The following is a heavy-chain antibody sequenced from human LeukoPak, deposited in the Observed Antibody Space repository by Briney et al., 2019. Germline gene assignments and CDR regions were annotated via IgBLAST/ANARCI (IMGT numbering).Heavy chain of an antibody. CDR2: IYYSGST. CDR3: ARVGPQGRYYYYYYMDV. CDR1: GGSFSGYY. V-gene: IGHV4-59*01. Sequence: SETLSLTCAAYGGSFSGYYWSWIRQPPGKGLEWIGYIYYSGSTNYNPSLKSRVIISVDTSKNQFSLKLSSVTAADTAVYYCARVGPQGRYYYYYYMDVWGKGTTVTISS. J-gene: IGHJ6*03. D-gene: IGHD3-16*01.